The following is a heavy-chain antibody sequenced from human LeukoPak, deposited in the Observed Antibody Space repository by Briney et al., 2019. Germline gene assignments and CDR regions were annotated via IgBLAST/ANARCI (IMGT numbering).Heavy chain of an antibody. CDR3: ARDGYRGAFDI. V-gene: IGHV1-8*03. CDR2: MNPNSGNT. J-gene: IGHJ3*02. CDR1: GYTFTGYY. Sequence: GASVKVSCKASGYTFTGYYMHWVRQAPGQGLEWMGWMNPNSGNTGYAQKFQGRVTITRNTSISTAYMELSSLRSEDTAVYYCARDGYRGAFDIWGQGTMVTVSS. D-gene: IGHD5-12*01.